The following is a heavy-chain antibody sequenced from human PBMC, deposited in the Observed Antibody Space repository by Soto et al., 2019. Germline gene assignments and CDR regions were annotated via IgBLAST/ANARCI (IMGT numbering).Heavy chain of an antibody. Sequence: GGSLRLSCAAPGFTFSSYSMSWVRQAPGKGLEWVSAISGSGGSTYHADSVKGRFTISRDNSKNTLYLQMNSLRAEDTAVYYCAKRYHYYYGMDVWGQGTTVTVSS. J-gene: IGHJ6*02. CDR3: AKRYHYYYGMDV. V-gene: IGHV3-23*01. CDR1: GFTFSSYS. CDR2: ISGSGGST.